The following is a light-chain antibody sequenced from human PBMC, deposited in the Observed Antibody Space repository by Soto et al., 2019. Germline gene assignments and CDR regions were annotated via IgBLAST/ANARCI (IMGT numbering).Light chain of an antibody. Sequence: IQLTQSPSSLSASVGDRVTITCRASQGISSYLAWYQQKPGKALKLLIYAASTLQSGVPSRFSGSGSGTDFTLTISSLQPEDFATYYCQQLNSYPLTFGGGTKVDIK. CDR3: QQLNSYPLT. CDR1: QGISSY. CDR2: AAS. J-gene: IGKJ4*01. V-gene: IGKV1-9*01.